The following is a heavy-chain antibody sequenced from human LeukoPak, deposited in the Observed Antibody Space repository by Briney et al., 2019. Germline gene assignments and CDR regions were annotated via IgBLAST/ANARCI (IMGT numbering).Heavy chain of an antibody. CDR1: GFTVSSNY. J-gene: IGHJ4*02. Sequence: GGSLRLSCAASGFTVSSNYINWVRQAPGKGLEWVSVMYTSGRTYYAYSVKGRFIISRDTAKNTLSLQMNSLRAEDTAVYYCARGDRAASGFDYWGQGTLVTVSS. D-gene: IGHD2-15*01. CDR3: ARGDRAASGFDY. V-gene: IGHV3-66*01. CDR2: MYTSGRT.